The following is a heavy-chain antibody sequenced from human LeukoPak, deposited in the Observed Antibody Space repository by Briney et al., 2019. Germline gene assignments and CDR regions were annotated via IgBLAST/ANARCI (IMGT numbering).Heavy chain of an antibody. CDR2: ISSSSSYI. CDR3: ASRGALVNYGDYGSDADAFDI. Sequence: PGGSLRLSCAASGFTFSSYSMNWVRQAPGKVLEWVSSISSSSSYIYYAASVKGRFTIARDNAKNALYLQMNSLRAEDTAVYYCASRGALVNYGDYGSDADAFDIWGQGTMVTVSS. J-gene: IGHJ3*02. CDR1: GFTFSSYS. V-gene: IGHV3-21*01. D-gene: IGHD4-17*01.